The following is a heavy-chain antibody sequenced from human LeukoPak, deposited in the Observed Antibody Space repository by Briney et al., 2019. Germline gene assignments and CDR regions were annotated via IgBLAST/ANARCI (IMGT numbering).Heavy chain of an antibody. Sequence: SSETLSLTCTVSGGSISSSSYYWGWIRQPPGKGLEWIGSIYYSGSTYYNPSLKSRVTISVDTSKNQFSLKLSSVTAADTAVYYCARDISVMWIQLWLRQGGAFDIWGQGTMVTVSS. J-gene: IGHJ3*02. CDR3: ARDISVMWIQLWLRQGGAFDI. V-gene: IGHV4-39*07. CDR2: IYYSGST. CDR1: GGSISSSSYY. D-gene: IGHD5-18*01.